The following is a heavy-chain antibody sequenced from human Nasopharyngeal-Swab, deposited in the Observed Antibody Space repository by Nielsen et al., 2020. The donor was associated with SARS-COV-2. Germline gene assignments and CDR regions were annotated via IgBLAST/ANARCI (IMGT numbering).Heavy chain of an antibody. D-gene: IGHD4-11*01. V-gene: IGHV4-59*01. J-gene: IGHJ4*02. CDR3: ASYSNFYRDY. CDR2: IYYSGGT. Sequence: WIRQHPGKGLEWIGYIYYSGGTNYNPSLKSRVTISVDTSKNQFSLKLSSVTAADTAVYYCASYSNFYRDYWGQGTLVTVSS.